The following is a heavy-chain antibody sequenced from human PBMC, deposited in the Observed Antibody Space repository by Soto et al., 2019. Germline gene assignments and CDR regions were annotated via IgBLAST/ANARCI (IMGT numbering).Heavy chain of an antibody. Sequence: ESGPTLVNPPQTLTLTCTFSGFSLSTSGMRVSWIRQPPGKALEWLARIDWDDDKFYSTSLKTRLTISKDTSKNQVVLTMTNMDPVDTATYYCARTSYYYDSSGYYYFFDYWGQGTLVTVSS. V-gene: IGHV2-70*04. CDR2: IDWDDDK. CDR1: GFSLSTSGMR. J-gene: IGHJ4*02. D-gene: IGHD3-22*01. CDR3: ARTSYYYDSSGYYYFFDY.